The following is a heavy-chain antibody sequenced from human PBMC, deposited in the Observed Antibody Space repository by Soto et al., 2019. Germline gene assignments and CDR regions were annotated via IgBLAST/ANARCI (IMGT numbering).Heavy chain of an antibody. D-gene: IGHD4-4*01. CDR3: AKLLHNSYYNVRDV. V-gene: IGHV3-23*01. CDR2: IGPSGNT. J-gene: IGHJ6*02. Sequence: EVQLLESGGDLVQPGGSLRLVCAASGFTFSNSGMRWVRQAPGQGLEWVSSIGPSGNTYYSDAVKGRFTISRDISKNTLFLQMDSLRAEDTATSYCAKLLHNSYYNVRDVWGQGTTVTVSS. CDR1: GFTFSNSG.